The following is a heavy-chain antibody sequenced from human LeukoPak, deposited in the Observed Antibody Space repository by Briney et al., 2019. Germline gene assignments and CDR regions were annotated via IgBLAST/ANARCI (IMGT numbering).Heavy chain of an antibody. CDR2: IYYSGST. J-gene: IGHJ4*02. D-gene: IGHD3-3*01. Sequence: SETLSLTCTVSGGSISSSSYYWGWIRQPPGKGLEWIGSIYYSGSTYYNPSLKSRVTISVDTSKNQFSLKLSSVTAADTAVYYCARDRSYITIFGVVNSDYYFDYWGQGTLVTVSS. CDR3: ARDRSYITIFGVVNSDYYFDY. V-gene: IGHV4-39*07. CDR1: GGSISSSSYY.